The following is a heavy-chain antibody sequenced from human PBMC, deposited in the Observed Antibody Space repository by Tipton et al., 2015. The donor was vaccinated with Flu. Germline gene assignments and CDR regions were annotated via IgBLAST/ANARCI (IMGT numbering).Heavy chain of an antibody. CDR3: AKRGASGWGAFDY. CDR1: GFSVSSHY. Sequence: LRLSCAASGFSVSSHYMSWVRQAPGKGLEWVSVIYTGTRTYYADSVRGRFTISRDNSKNTLYLQMISLRAEDTATYYCAKRGASGWGAFDYWGQGTLVTVSS. V-gene: IGHV3-53*01. CDR2: IYTGTRT. D-gene: IGHD6-19*01. J-gene: IGHJ4*02.